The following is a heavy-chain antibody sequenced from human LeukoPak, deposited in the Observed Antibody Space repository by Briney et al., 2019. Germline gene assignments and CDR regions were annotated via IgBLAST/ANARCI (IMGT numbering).Heavy chain of an antibody. J-gene: IGHJ4*02. CDR2: INTNTGNP. Sequence: ASVKVSCKASGYTFTSYAMNWVRQAPGQGLEWMGWINTNTGNPTYAQGFTGRFVFSLDTSVSTAYLQISSLKAEDTAVYYCARPLIDDYGDYGFNLHYWGQGTLVTVSS. CDR3: ARPLIDDYGDYGFNLHY. CDR1: GYTFTSYA. D-gene: IGHD4-17*01. V-gene: IGHV7-4-1*02.